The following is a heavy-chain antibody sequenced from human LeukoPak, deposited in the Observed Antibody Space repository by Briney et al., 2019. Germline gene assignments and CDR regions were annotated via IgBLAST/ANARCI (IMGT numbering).Heavy chain of an antibody. CDR3: ARLFGGVTTFDY. CDR2: INPDGSGT. Sequence: GGSLRLSCAASRFSFSPYWMSWVSQGPGKGLDWVASINPDGSGTSYVDSVKGRFTISRDNAQNSLYLQMNSLSAEDTAVYYCARLFGGVTTFDYWGQGTLVTVSS. CDR1: RFSFSPYW. J-gene: IGHJ4*02. D-gene: IGHD4-17*01. V-gene: IGHV3-7*01.